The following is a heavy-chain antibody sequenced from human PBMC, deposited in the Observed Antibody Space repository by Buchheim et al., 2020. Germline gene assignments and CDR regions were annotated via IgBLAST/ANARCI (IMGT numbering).Heavy chain of an antibody. CDR3: ARVGVVVVPAAENYYGMDV. CDR1: GFTFSSYL. CDR2: VNSDGSST. D-gene: IGHD2-2*01. J-gene: IGHJ6*02. Sequence: VQLVESGGGVVQPGRSLRLSCAASGFTFSSYLMHWVRQVPGKGLVWVARVNSDGSSTTYADSVKGRFTISRDNVKNTLYLQMNSLRVEDTSLYYCARVGVVVVPAAENYYGMDVWGHGTT. V-gene: IGHV3-74*02.